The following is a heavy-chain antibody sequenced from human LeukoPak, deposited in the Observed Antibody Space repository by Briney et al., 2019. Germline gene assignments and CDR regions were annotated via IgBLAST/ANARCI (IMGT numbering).Heavy chain of an antibody. CDR2: IYYSGST. CDR3: AKRDDSGGNLVDL. Sequence: PSETLSLTCTVSGGSIRSGSHYWAWIRQPPGKGVEWIGSIYYSGSTYYNPSLENRVTISIDTSKNHFSLKLSSLSAADTSVYYCAKRDDSGGNLVDLWGQGTLVTVS. D-gene: IGHD3-22*01. J-gene: IGHJ4*02. V-gene: IGHV4-39*02. CDR1: GGSIRSGSHY.